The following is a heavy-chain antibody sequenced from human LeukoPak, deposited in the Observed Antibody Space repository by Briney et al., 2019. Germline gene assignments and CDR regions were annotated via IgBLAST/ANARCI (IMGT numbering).Heavy chain of an antibody. Sequence: PGGSLRLSCAASGFTFSSFEMSWVRQAPGKGLEWVSAISGSGGSTYYADSVKGRFTISRDNSKNTLYLQMNSLRAEDTAVYYCARSRSGWYFDFWGQGTLVTVSS. D-gene: IGHD6-19*01. V-gene: IGHV3-23*01. J-gene: IGHJ4*02. CDR2: ISGSGGST. CDR1: GFTFSSFE. CDR3: ARSRSGWYFDF.